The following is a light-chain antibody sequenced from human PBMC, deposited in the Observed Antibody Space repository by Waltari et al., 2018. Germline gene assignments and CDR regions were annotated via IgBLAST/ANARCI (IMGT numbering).Light chain of an antibody. CDR1: SSDVGGYNY. CDR2: DFS. CDR3: SSYTSSSTVV. V-gene: IGLV2-14*03. J-gene: IGLJ2*01. Sequence: QSALTQPASVSGSPGQSITISCTGTSSDVGGYNYFSWYQQHPGKAPKLMSYDFSNRPSGVSNRFSGSKSGNTASLTISGLQAEDEADYYCSSYTSSSTVVFGGGTKLTVL.